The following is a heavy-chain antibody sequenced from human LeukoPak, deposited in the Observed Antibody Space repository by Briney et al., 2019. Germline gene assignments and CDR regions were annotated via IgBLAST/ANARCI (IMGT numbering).Heavy chain of an antibody. CDR1: GGSISSYY. J-gene: IGHJ4*02. V-gene: IGHV4-59*01. CDR3: ARGNSHSSSWYLPL. D-gene: IGHD6-13*01. Sequence: SETLSLTCTVSGGSISSYYWSWIRQPPGKGLEWIGYIYYSGRTNYNPSLKSRVTISVDTSKNQFSLKLSSVTAADTAVYYCARGNSHSSSWYLPLWGQGTLVTVSS. CDR2: IYYSGRT.